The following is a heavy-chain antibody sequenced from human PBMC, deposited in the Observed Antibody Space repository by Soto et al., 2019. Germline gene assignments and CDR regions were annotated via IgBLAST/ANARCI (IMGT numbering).Heavy chain of an antibody. Sequence: GASVKVSCKASGYTFTSYGISWVRQAPGQGLEWMGWISAYNGNTNYAQKLQGRVTMTTDTSTSTAYMELRSLRSDDTAVYYCARVPHAPGLVLGYFDYWGQGTLVTVSS. J-gene: IGHJ4*02. CDR2: ISAYNGNT. CDR3: ARVPHAPGLVLGYFDY. CDR1: GYTFTSYG. D-gene: IGHD6-19*01. V-gene: IGHV1-18*01.